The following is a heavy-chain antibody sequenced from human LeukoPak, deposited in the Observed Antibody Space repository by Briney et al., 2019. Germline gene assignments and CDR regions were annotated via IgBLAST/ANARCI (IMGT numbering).Heavy chain of an antibody. J-gene: IGHJ6*03. CDR2: INPNSGGT. CDR3: ARDRRIVNYYYMDV. V-gene: IGHV1-2*02. CDR1: GYTFTGYY. D-gene: IGHD1-26*01. Sequence: ASVKVSCKASGYTFTGYYMHWVRQAPGQGLEWMGWINPNSGGTNYAQKFQGRVTITADKSTSTAYMELSSLRSEDTAVYYCARDRRIVNYYYMDVWGKGTTVTVSS.